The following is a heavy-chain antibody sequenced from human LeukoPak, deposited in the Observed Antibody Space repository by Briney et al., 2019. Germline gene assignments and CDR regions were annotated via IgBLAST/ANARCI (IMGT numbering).Heavy chain of an antibody. J-gene: IGHJ4*02. Sequence: QPWGSLRLSCAASGFTFNTNAMSWVRQAPRKGLEWVSAISGRTGGTYYADSVEGRFTISRDNSKSTLYLQMDSLRAEDTAVYYCAKCGNSGCHLIDYWGQGPLVTVSS. D-gene: IGHD5-12*01. CDR2: ISGRTGGT. CDR1: GFTFNTNA. CDR3: AKCGNSGCHLIDY. V-gene: IGHV3-23*01.